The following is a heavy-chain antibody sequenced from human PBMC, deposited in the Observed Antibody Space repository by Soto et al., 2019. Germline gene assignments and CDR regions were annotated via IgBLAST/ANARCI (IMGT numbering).Heavy chain of an antibody. CDR3: ATYDFWSGYPPEHYYYGMDV. CDR2: FDPEDGET. J-gene: IGHJ6*04. Sequence: ASVKVSCKVSGYTLTELSMHWVRQAPGKGLEWMGGFDPEDGETIYAQKFQGRVTMTEDTSTDTAYMELSSLRSEDTAVYYCATYDFWSGYPPEHYYYGMDVWREGTTVTVSS. CDR1: GYTLTELS. D-gene: IGHD3-3*01. V-gene: IGHV1-24*01.